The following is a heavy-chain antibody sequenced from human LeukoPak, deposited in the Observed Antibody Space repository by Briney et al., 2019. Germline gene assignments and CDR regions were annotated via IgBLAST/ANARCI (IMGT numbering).Heavy chain of an antibody. V-gene: IGHV4-61*01. CDR2: IYYSGST. J-gene: IGHJ4*02. D-gene: IGHD4-17*01. CDR1: GGSVSSGSYY. Sequence: SETLSLTCTVSGGSVSSGSYYWSWHRQPPGMGLEWIGDIYYSGSTNYNPSLKSRVTISVDTSKNQFSLKLSSVTAADTAVYYCAREDGDYDYWGQGTLVTVSS. CDR3: AREDGDYDY.